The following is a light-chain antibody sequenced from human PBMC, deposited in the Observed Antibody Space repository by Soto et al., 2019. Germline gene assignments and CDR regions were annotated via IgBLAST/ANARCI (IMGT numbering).Light chain of an antibody. Sequence: EIVLTQSPGTLSLSPGERATLSCRASQSVSSSYLAWYQQKPGQAPRLLIYDAFNRATGVPARFRGSGSGTDFTLTISGLEPEDLSVYFCQQYGSSPPYTFGQGTKVDIK. J-gene: IGKJ2*01. V-gene: IGKV3-20*01. CDR3: QQYGSSPPYT. CDR1: QSVSSSY. CDR2: DAF.